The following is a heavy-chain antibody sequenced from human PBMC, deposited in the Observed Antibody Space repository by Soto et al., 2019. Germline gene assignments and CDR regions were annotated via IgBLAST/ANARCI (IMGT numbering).Heavy chain of an antibody. CDR3: ARGYSYIYGMDV. J-gene: IGHJ6*02. V-gene: IGHV3-48*03. CDR2: ISSSGSTI. Sequence: EVQLVESGGGLVQPGGSLRLSCAASGFTFSSYEMNWVRQAPGKGLEWVSYISSSGSTIYYADSVKGRFTISRDNVKNSLYLQMNSLRAEDTAVYYCARGYSYIYGMDVWGQGTTVTVSS. CDR1: GFTFSSYE. D-gene: IGHD5-18*01.